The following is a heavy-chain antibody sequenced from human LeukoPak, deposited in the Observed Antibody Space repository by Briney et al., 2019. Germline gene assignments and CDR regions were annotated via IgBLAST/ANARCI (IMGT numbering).Heavy chain of an antibody. CDR2: ISVSGGST. D-gene: IGHD1-1*01. CDR3: TKVGDNWDFDY. Sequence: GGSLRLSCAASGFTFSSYAMSWVRQAPGKGLEWVSAISVSGGSTYYADSVKGRFTISRDNSKNTPYLQMSSLGAEDTAVYYCTKVGDNWDFDYWGQGTLVTVSS. J-gene: IGHJ4*02. V-gene: IGHV3-23*01. CDR1: GFTFSSYA.